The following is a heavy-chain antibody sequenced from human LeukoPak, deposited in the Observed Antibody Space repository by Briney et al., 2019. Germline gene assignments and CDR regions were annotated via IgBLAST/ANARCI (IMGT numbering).Heavy chain of an antibody. CDR3: ARDGYSAYDRDLDH. J-gene: IGHJ4*02. D-gene: IGHD5-12*01. Sequence: PSETLSLTCAVYGGSFSGYYWSWIRQPPGKGLEWIGEINHSGSTNYSPSLKSRVTISVDKSKNQFSLRLDSVTAADTAVYYCARDGYSAYDRDLDHWGQGALVTVSS. V-gene: IGHV4-34*01. CDR2: INHSGST. CDR1: GGSFSGYY.